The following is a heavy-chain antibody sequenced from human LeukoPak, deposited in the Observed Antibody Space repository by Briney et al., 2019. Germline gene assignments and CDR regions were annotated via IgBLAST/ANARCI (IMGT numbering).Heavy chain of an antibody. Sequence: GGSLRLSCAASGFTFSSYDMSWVRQAPGKGLEWVSGISGSGGRTYYADSVKGRLTVSRDNSKNTVFLQMNSLRAEDTAIYYCARGGYSNGYDYDYWGQGTLVTVSS. V-gene: IGHV3-23*01. D-gene: IGHD5-18*01. CDR1: GFTFSSYD. CDR2: ISGSGGRT. J-gene: IGHJ4*02. CDR3: ARGGYSNGYDYDY.